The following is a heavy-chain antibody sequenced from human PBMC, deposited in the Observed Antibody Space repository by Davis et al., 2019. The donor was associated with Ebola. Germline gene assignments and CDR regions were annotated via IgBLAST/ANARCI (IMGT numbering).Heavy chain of an antibody. D-gene: IGHD3-22*01. Sequence: GESLKISCAASGFTFSSYWMSWVRQAPGKGLEWVANIKQDGSEKYYVDSVKGRFTISRDNAKNSLYLQMNRLRAEDTAVYYCARVAYFDKSGYFPVDYWGQGTLVTVSS. CDR2: IKQDGSEK. CDR3: ARVAYFDKSGYFPVDY. J-gene: IGHJ4*02. CDR1: GFTFSSYW. V-gene: IGHV3-7*03.